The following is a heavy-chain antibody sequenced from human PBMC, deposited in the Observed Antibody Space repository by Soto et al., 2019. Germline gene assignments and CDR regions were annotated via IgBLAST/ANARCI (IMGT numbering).Heavy chain of an antibody. CDR1: GFTFDDYA. Sequence: GGSLRLSCAASGFTFDDYAWHWVRQAPGKGLEWVSGISWNSCSIGYAESVKGRFTISRDNAKNSLYLQMNSLRAEDTALYYCAKGRGGYCSITSCYTEXGMDVWGQGTTGTGSS. J-gene: IGHJ6*02. D-gene: IGHD2-2*02. V-gene: IGHV3-9*01. CDR2: ISWNSCSI. CDR3: AKGRGGYCSITSCYTEXGMDV.